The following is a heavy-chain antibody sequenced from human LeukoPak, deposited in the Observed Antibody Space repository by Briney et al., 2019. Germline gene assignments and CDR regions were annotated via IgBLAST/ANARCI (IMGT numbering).Heavy chain of an antibody. V-gene: IGHV3-30*02. CDR2: IRHDGSNK. CDR1: GFTFSSYG. Sequence: GGSLRLSCAASGFTFSSYGMHWVRQAPGKGLEWVAFIRHDGSNKYHADSVKGRFTISRDNSKNTLYLQMNSLSAEDTALYFCAKGGSSSWYSFDYWGQGTLVTVSS. J-gene: IGHJ4*02. CDR3: AKGGSSSWYSFDY. D-gene: IGHD6-13*01.